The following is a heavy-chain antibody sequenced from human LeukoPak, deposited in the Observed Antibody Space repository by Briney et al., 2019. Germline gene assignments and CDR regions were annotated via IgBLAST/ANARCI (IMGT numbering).Heavy chain of an antibody. CDR2: IYYSGST. J-gene: IGHJ4*02. Sequence: PSGTLSLTCTVSGGSISSYYWSWIRQPPGKGLEWIGYIYYSGSTNYNPSLKSRVTISVDTSKNQFSLKLSSVTAADTAVYYCARNGGNSDYDYWGQGTLVTVSA. D-gene: IGHD4-23*01. V-gene: IGHV4-59*12. CDR1: GGSISSYY. CDR3: ARNGGNSDYDY.